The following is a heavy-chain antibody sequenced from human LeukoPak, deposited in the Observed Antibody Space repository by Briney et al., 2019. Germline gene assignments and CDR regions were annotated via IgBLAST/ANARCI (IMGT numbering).Heavy chain of an antibody. J-gene: IGHJ4*02. D-gene: IGHD3-22*01. CDR1: GGSFSGYY. Sequence: PSETLSLTCAVYGGSFSGYYWSWIRQPPGKGLEWIGEINHSGSTNYNPSLKSRVTISVDTSKNQFSLKLSSVTAADTAVYYCARVSYYYDSSGYYSPLDYWGQGTLVTVSS. CDR3: ARVSYYYDSSGYYSPLDY. V-gene: IGHV4-34*01. CDR2: INHSGST.